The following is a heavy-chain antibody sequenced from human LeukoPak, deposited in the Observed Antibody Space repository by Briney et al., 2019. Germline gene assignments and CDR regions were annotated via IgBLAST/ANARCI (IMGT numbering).Heavy chain of an antibody. CDR1: GGTFSSYA. Sequence: SVKVSCTASGGTFSSYAISWVRQAPGQGLEWMGGIIPIFGTANYAQKFQGRVTITVDESTSTAYMELSSLRSEDTAVYYCARDLPGYSYGHDYWGQGTLVTVSS. CDR2: IIPIFGTA. D-gene: IGHD5-18*01. CDR3: ARDLPGYSYGHDY. J-gene: IGHJ4*02. V-gene: IGHV1-69*01.